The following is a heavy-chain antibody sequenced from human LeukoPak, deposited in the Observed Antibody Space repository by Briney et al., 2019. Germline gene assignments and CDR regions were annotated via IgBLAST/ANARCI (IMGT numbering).Heavy chain of an antibody. CDR3: AKWGCSGGSCYPFDY. V-gene: IGHV3-23*01. CDR1: GFTFSSYA. D-gene: IGHD2-15*01. Sequence: GGSLRLSCAASGFTFSSYAMGWVRQAPGKGLEWVSAISGTGNRAYYADSVKGRFTISRDNSKNTLYLQMNSLRAEDTAVYYCAKWGCSGGSCYPFDYWGQGTLVTVSS. CDR2: ISGTGNRA. J-gene: IGHJ4*02.